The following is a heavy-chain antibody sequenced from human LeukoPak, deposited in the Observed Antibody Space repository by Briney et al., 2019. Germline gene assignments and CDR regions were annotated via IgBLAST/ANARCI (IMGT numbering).Heavy chain of an antibody. D-gene: IGHD6-6*01. J-gene: IGHJ1*01. Sequence: WESLKISCKGSGYSLTNYWIGWGRPMPGKGLEWVGIIYPGDSDTRYSPSFQGQVTISADKSIRTAYLQWSSLKASDTGMYYCARSKPEYSSSSLYCQLWGQGTLVSVSS. CDR2: IYPGDSDT. CDR1: GYSLTNYW. V-gene: IGHV5-51*01. CDR3: ARSKPEYSSSSLYCQL.